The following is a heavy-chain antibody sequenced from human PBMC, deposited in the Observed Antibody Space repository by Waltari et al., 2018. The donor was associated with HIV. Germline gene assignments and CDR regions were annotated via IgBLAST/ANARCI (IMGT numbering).Heavy chain of an antibody. CDR2: IWFDGVNK. CDR1: GFTFSSYG. D-gene: IGHD5-12*01. J-gene: IGHJ4*02. CDR3: ARHPTPFTGYNSFDY. Sequence: QVQLVESGGGVVQPGRSLRLSCAASGFTFSSYGMHWVRQAPGKGRVWAAVIWFDGVNKYYADFVKGRFTISRDNSKNTLYLQMNSLRAEDTAVYYCARHPTPFTGYNSFDYWGQGTLVTVSS. V-gene: IGHV3-33*01.